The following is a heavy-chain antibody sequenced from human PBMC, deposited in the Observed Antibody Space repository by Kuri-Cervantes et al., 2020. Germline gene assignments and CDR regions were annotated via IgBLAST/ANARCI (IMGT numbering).Heavy chain of an antibody. D-gene: IGHD4-17*01. CDR1: GFTFSSYG. J-gene: IGHJ4*02. CDR3: ARDNGFGGDSDY. V-gene: IGHV3-33*01. Sequence: SLKISCAASGFTFSSYGMHWVRQAPGKGLEWVAVIWYDGSNKYYADSVKGRFTISRDNSKNTLYLQMNSLRAEDTAVYYCARDNGFGGDSDYWGQGTLVTVSS. CDR2: IWYDGSNK.